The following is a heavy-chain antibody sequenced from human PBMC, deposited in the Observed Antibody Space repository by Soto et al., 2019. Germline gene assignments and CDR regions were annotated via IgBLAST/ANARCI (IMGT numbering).Heavy chain of an antibody. CDR1: GGSFSGYY. CDR2: INHSGST. Sequence: SETLSLTCAVYGGSFSGYYWSWIRQPPGKGLEWIGEINHSGSTNYNPSLKSRVTISVDTSKNQFSLKLSSVTAADTAVYYCARGSRGSNQFDYWGQGTLVTVSS. CDR3: ARGSRGSNQFDY. J-gene: IGHJ4*02. D-gene: IGHD4-4*01. V-gene: IGHV4-34*01.